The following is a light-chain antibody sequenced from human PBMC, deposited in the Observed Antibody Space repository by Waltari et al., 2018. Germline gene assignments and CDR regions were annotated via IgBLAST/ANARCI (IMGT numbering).Light chain of an antibody. Sequence: SSELTQDPAVSVAMGQTVSITCTGDSLSSYYASWYQQRPGQAPILVIYDKNNRPSGVPDRFSGSSSQNTGSLTITGAQAEDEASYYCHSRDASGVAGSFGGGTKLTVL. CDR2: DKN. CDR3: HSRDASGVAGS. V-gene: IGLV3-19*01. J-gene: IGLJ2*01. CDR1: SLSSYY.